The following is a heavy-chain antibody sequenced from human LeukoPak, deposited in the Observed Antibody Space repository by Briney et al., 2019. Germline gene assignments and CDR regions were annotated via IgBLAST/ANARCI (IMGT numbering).Heavy chain of an antibody. CDR1: GGSISSSSYY. Sequence: SETLSLACTVSGGSISSSSYYWAWIRQPPGKGLEYIGSYSGSTYYNPSLKSRVTISVDTSKKQFSLKLSSVTAADTAVYYCARSSYGAGSKPYWVDYWGQGTLVTVSS. J-gene: IGHJ4*02. D-gene: IGHD3-10*01. V-gene: IGHV4-39*01. CDR3: ARSSYGAGSKPYWVDY. CDR2: YSGST.